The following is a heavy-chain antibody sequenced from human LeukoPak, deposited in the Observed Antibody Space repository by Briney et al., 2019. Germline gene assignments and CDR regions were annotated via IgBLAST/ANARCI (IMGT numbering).Heavy chain of an antibody. CDR1: GYTFTGYY. V-gene: IGHV1-2*06. D-gene: IGHD3-22*01. CDR3: ATVAYYYDSSGYGDNWFDP. Sequence: GASVKVSCEASGYTFTGYYMHWVRQAPGQGLEWMGRINPNSGGTNYAQKFQGRVTMTRDTSISTAYMELSRLRSDDTAVYYCATVAYYYDSSGYGDNWFDPWGKETLVTVSS. J-gene: IGHJ5*02. CDR2: INPNSGGT.